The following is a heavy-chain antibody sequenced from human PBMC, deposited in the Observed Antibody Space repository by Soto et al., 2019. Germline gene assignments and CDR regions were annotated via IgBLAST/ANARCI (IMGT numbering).Heavy chain of an antibody. V-gene: IGHV4-4*07. D-gene: IGHD3-10*01. J-gene: IGHJ4*02. CDR1: GGSINSYW. CDR3: ARDIGSYAYGEGY. Sequence: SESLSLTCSVSGGSINSYWWSWIRQPAGKGLEWIGRVYSSGTTDYNPSLNSRATLSVETSKNQFSLKLSSVTAADTAVYYCARDIGSYAYGEGYWGQGIQVT. CDR2: VYSSGTT.